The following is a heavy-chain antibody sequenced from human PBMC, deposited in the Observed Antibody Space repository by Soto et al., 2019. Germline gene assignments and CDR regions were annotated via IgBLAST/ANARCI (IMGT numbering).Heavy chain of an antibody. CDR1: GFTFSNYA. Sequence: GGSLRLSCAASGFTFSNYAMNWVRQAPGRGLEWVSSISGSPGSTYYADSVKGRFTISRDNSKNTLFLQMNSLRAEDTAVYYCAKGDSSSWALFDYWGQGTLVTVSS. J-gene: IGHJ4*02. CDR2: ISGSPGST. CDR3: AKGDSSSWALFDY. V-gene: IGHV3-23*01. D-gene: IGHD6-13*01.